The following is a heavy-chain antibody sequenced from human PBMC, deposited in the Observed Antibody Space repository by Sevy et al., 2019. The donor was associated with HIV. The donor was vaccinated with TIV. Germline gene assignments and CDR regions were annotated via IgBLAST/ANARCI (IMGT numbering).Heavy chain of an antibody. J-gene: IGHJ5*02. CDR2: FDPKDGET. V-gene: IGHV1-24*01. D-gene: IGHD1-1*01. CDR3: ATGVTTRESVVQSWFDP. CDR1: GYTLTELS. Sequence: ASVKVSCKVSGYTLTELSMHWVRQAPGKGLEWMGGFDPKDGETIYAQKFQGRVTMTEDTSTDTAYMELSSLRSEDTAVYYCATGVTTRESVVQSWFDPWGQGTLVTVSS.